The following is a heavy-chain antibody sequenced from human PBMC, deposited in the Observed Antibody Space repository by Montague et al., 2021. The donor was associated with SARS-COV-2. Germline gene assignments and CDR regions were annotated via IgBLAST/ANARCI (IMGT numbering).Heavy chain of an antibody. V-gene: IGHV4-59*01. CDR2: LYYGGST. J-gene: IGHJ6*03. CDR3: ARHPPGYRYFYYLDV. CDR1: GGSISSYY. D-gene: IGHD1-1*01. Sequence: SETLPLTCTVSGGSISSYYWSWIRQPPGKGLEWIGYLYYGGSTXXXPSXXXRVTISVDTSRNQFSLRLNSVTAADTAVYYCARHPPGYRYFYYLDVWGKGTTVTVSS.